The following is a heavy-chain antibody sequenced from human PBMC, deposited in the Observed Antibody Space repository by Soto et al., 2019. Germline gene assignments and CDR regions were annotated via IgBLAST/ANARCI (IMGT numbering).Heavy chain of an antibody. J-gene: IGHJ6*02. CDR3: ARGSYGSYYYGMDV. Sequence: PGGSLRLSCAASGFTVSSNYMSWVRQAPGKGLEWVSVIYSGGSTYYADSVKGRFTISRDNSKNTLYLQMNSLRAEDTAVYYCARGSYGSYYYGMDVWGQGTTVTV. CDR2: IYSGGST. V-gene: IGHV3-53*01. CDR1: GFTVSSNY. D-gene: IGHD3-10*01.